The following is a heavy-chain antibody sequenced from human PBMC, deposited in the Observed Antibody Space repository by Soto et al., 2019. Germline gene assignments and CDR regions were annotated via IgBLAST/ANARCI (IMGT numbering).Heavy chain of an antibody. V-gene: IGHV1-58*02. Sequence: SVKVSCKASGFTFTSSAMQWVRQARGQRLEWIGWIVVGSGNTNYAQKFQERVTITRDMSTSTAYMELSSLRSEDTAVYYCAAGNADLSPQIDYWGHGTLVTVSS. J-gene: IGHJ4*01. CDR3: AAGNADLSPQIDY. CDR2: IVVGSGNT. CDR1: GFTFTSSA. D-gene: IGHD1-1*01.